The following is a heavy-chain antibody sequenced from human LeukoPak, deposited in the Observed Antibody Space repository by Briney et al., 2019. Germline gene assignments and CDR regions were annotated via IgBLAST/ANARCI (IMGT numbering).Heavy chain of an antibody. V-gene: IGHV3-74*01. D-gene: IGHD6-13*01. J-gene: IGHJ4*02. Sequence: GGSLRRSCAASGFSFSSYWMHWVRQAPGKGLVWVSRINTDGSTTTYADSVKGRFTISRDTAKNTLYLQMNSLRAEDTAVYYCARVAGGTTFDYWGQGALVTVSS. CDR1: GFSFSSYW. CDR3: ARVAGGTTFDY. CDR2: INTDGSTT.